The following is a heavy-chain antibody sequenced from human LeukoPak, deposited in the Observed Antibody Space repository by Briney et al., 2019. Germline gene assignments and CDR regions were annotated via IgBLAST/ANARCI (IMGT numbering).Heavy chain of an antibody. CDR3: ARGSWFGESLLSHFVY. CDR2: IYHSGST. D-gene: IGHD3-10*01. CDR1: GGSISSGGYS. Sequence: SETLSLTCAVSGGSISSGGYSWSWIRQPPGKGLEWIGYIYHSGSTYYNPSLKSRVTISVDRSKNQFSLKLSSVTAADTAVYYCARGSWFGESLLSHFVYWGQGTLVTVSS. V-gene: IGHV4-30-2*01. J-gene: IGHJ4*02.